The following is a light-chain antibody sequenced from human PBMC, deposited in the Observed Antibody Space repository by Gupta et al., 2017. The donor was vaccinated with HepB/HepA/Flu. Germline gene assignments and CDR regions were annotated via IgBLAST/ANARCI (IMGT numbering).Light chain of an antibody. CDR1: STDVGNYNY. V-gene: IGLV2-11*01. Sequence: QSALTQPRSVSGSPGQSVTISCTRTSTDVGNYNYVSWYQQHPGKAPKLMIYDVIKRPSGVPDRFSGSKSGNTASLTISGLQAEDEADYYCCSYAGTYTYVFGNGTKVTVL. CDR2: DVI. J-gene: IGLJ1*01. CDR3: CSYAGTYTYV.